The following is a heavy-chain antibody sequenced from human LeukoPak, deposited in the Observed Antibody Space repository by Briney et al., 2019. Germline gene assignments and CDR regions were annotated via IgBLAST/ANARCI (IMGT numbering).Heavy chain of an antibody. V-gene: IGHV4-61*02. CDR1: GDSISSGDYY. Sequence: PSETLSLTCTVSGDSISSGDYYWSWIRQPAGKGLEWIGRISSSGSTNYNPSLKSRVTISVDTSKNQFSLKLTSVTATDTAIYYCARELPRRYFDYWGQGTLVIVSS. CDR3: ARELPRRYFDY. CDR2: ISSSGST. J-gene: IGHJ4*02.